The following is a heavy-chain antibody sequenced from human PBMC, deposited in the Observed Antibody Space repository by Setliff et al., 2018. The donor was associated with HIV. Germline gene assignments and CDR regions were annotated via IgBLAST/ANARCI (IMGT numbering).Heavy chain of an antibody. J-gene: IGHJ4*02. Sequence: SETLSLTCTVSGVSISNYYWSWIRQPPGKGLEWIGYRYYSGNTNYNPSLKSRVTISVDTSKSQFSLKLNSVTAADTAVYYCARDQSDWFYWGQGTLVTVSS. V-gene: IGHV4-59*01. D-gene: IGHD3-3*01. CDR3: ARDQSDWFY. CDR2: RYYSGNT. CDR1: GVSISNYY.